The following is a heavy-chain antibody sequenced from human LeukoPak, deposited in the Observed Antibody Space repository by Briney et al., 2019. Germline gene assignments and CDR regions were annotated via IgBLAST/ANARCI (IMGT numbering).Heavy chain of an antibody. D-gene: IGHD3-3*02. J-gene: IGHJ6*02. CDR3: ATATHRIFGVVITRVGMDV. CDR2: IIPIFGTA. Sequence: GASVKVSCKASGGTFSSYAISWVRQAPGQGLEWMGGIIPIFGTANYAQKFQGRVTITADESTSTAYMELSSLRSEDTAVYYCATATHRIFGVVITRVGMDVWGQGTTVTVSS. V-gene: IGHV1-69*13. CDR1: GGTFSSYA.